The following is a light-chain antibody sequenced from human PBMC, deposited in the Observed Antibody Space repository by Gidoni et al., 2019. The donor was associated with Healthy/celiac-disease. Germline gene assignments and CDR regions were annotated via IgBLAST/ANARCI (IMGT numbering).Light chain of an antibody. V-gene: IGKV3-20*01. CDR3: QQYGSSPPT. CDR2: GAS. Sequence: EIVLTQSPGTLSLSPGERATLSCGASQSVSSSYLAWYQQKPGQAPRLLIYGASTRATDIPDRFSGSGSGTDFTLTISRLEPEDFAVYYCQQYGSSPPTFGQGTKVEIK. CDR1: QSVSSSY. J-gene: IGKJ1*01.